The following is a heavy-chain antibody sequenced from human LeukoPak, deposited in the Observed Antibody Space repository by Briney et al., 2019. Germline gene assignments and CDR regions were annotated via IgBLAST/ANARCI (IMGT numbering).Heavy chain of an antibody. J-gene: IGHJ4*02. V-gene: IGHV1-2*04. CDR1: GYTFTGYY. D-gene: IGHD3-22*01. CDR2: INPNSGGT. Sequence: ASVKVSCKASGYTFTGYYMHWVRQAPGQGLEWMGWINPNSGGTNYAQKFQGWVTMTRDTSISTAYMELSRLRSDDTAVYYCARGRDLYFYDSSGYDQRGQGTLVTVSS. CDR3: ARGRDLYFYDSSGYDQ.